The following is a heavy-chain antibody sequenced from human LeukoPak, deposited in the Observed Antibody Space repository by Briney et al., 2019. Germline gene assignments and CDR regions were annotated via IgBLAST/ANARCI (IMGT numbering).Heavy chain of an antibody. CDR2: IYYSGST. CDR3: ARIRDCSSTSCYAHYYYYMDV. Sequence: SETLSLTCTVSGGSISSYYWSWIRQPPGKGLEWIGYIYYSGSTNYNLSLKSRVTISVDTSKNQFSLKLSSVTAADTAVYYCARIRDCSSTSCYAHYYYYMDVWGKGTTVTVSS. J-gene: IGHJ6*03. CDR1: GGSISSYY. D-gene: IGHD2-2*01. V-gene: IGHV4-59*01.